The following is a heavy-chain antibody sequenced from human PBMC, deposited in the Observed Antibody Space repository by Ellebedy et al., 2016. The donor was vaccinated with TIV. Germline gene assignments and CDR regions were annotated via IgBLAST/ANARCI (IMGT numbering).Heavy chain of an antibody. J-gene: IGHJ4*02. CDR2: IVAHNGNR. V-gene: IGHV1-18*04. Sequence: AASVKVSCKASGYALASDSISWVRQAPGQGLEWMGGIVAHNGNRYYKQSLQDRVTMTTDTSTNTAYMELRSLTSDDTAVYYCAPSATFIERGRADYWGQGTLVTVSS. CDR3: APSATFIERGRADY. CDR1: GYALASDS. D-gene: IGHD1-1*01.